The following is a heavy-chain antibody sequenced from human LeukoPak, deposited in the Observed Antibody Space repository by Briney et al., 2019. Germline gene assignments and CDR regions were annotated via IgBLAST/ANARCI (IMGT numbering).Heavy chain of an antibody. CDR2: TSGRGDST. CDR3: AKGKLVPAALFYY. V-gene: IGHV3-23*01. J-gene: IGHJ4*02. Sequence: GGSLRLSCAASGFTFSGYAMTWVREAPGKGLEWVSTTSGRGDSTHYADSVKGRFTISRDNSKNTLYLQENSLRDEDTPVYYSAKGKLVPAALFYYWGQGTLVTVSS. CDR1: GFTFSGYA. D-gene: IGHD2-15*01.